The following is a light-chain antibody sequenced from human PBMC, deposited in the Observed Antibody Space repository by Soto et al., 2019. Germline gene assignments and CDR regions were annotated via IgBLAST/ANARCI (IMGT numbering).Light chain of an antibody. V-gene: IGKV3-15*01. Sequence: EIVMTQSPATLSVSPGERATLSCRASQSVSSNLAWYQQKPGQAPNLLIYDTSTTASGIPARFSGSGSGTDFTLTISSLQSEDFAVYYCQQYNNWPRTFGQGTKVEIK. CDR3: QQYNNWPRT. J-gene: IGKJ1*01. CDR2: DTS. CDR1: QSVSSN.